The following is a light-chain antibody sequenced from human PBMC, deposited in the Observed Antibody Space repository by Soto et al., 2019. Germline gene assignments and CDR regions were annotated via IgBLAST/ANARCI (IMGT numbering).Light chain of an antibody. CDR2: AAS. CDR3: QQYYSYPWT. CDR1: QGISSY. J-gene: IGKJ1*01. V-gene: IGKV1-8*01. Sequence: AIPMTQTPSSFSASTGDRVTITCRASQGISSYLAWYQQKPGKAPKLLIYAASTLQSGVPSRFSGSGSGTDFTLTISCPQSEDFATYYCQQYYSYPWTFGQGTKVDIK.